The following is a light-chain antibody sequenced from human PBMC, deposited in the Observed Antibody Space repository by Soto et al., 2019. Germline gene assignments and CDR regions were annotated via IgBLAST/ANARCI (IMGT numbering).Light chain of an antibody. Sequence: EIVLTQSPGTLSLSAGERATLSCRASQSVSSSYLAWYQQKPGQAPRLLIYGASSRATGIPDRFSGTGSGTDFTLTISRLEPEDFAVYYCQQYDRSPKTFGQGTKV. J-gene: IGKJ1*01. CDR1: QSVSSSY. CDR2: GAS. CDR3: QQYDRSPKT. V-gene: IGKV3-20*01.